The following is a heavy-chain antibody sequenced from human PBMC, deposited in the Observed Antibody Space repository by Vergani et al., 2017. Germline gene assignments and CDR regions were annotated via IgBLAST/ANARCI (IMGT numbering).Heavy chain of an antibody. CDR2: IYPGDSDT. CDR1: GYSFTSYW. Sequence: EVQLVQSGAEVKKPGESLKISCKGSGYSFTSYWIGWVRQMPGKGLEWMGIIYPGDSDTRYSPSFQGQVTISADKSISTAYLQWSSLKASDTAMYYCARQGGYCSXTSCYPSSFDAFDIWGQGTMVTVSS. J-gene: IGHJ3*02. CDR3: ARQGGYCSXTSCYPSSFDAFDI. V-gene: IGHV5-51*01. D-gene: IGHD2-2*01.